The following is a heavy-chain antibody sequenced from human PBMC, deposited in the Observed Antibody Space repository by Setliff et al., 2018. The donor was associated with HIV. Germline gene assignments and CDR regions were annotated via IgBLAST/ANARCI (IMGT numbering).Heavy chain of an antibody. Sequence: ASVKVSCKASGYTFTSYCIHWVRQAPGQGLEWLGLVNPSGGSTAYAQKFQGRVTMTSDTSTNTVYMDLSGLRSDDTAVYYCARGGFKWSGSYADYWGQGTLVTVSS. V-gene: IGHV1-46*01. CDR3: ARGGFKWSGSYADY. CDR2: VNPSGGST. J-gene: IGHJ4*02. CDR1: GYTFTSYC. D-gene: IGHD1-26*01.